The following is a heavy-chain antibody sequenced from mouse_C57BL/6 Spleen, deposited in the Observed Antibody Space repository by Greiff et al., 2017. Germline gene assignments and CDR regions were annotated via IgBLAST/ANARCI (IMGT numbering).Heavy chain of an antibody. CDR1: GFNIKDDY. CDR3: THYYGGCAY. V-gene: IGHV14-4*01. CDR2: IDPENGDT. Sequence: EVQLQESGAELVRPGASVKLSCKASGFNIKDDYMHWVKQRPEQGLEWIGWIDPENGDTAYASKFQGKATIAADTSSNTAYLQLSSLTSEDTADYYCTHYYGGCAYWGQGTLGTVSA. D-gene: IGHD1-2*01. J-gene: IGHJ3*01.